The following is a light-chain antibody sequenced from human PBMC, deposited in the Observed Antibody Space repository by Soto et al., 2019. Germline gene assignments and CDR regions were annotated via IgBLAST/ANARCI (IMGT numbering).Light chain of an antibody. CDR2: VNN. Sequence: QSVLTHPPSVSGAPGQRVTISCTGSSSNIGAGYDVHWYQQVTGTAPKLLIYVNNNRPSGVPDRFSGSKSGTSASLVITGLQAEDEADYYCQSYDSSLSASVFGGGTQLTVL. V-gene: IGLV1-40*01. CDR1: SSNIGAGYD. J-gene: IGLJ3*02. CDR3: QSYDSSLSASV.